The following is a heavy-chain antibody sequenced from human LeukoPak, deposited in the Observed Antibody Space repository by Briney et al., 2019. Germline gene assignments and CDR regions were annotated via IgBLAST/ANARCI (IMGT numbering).Heavy chain of an antibody. V-gene: IGHV3-23*01. CDR2: ISGSGGGT. J-gene: IGHJ4*02. CDR3: AKHNWNYDYFDY. D-gene: IGHD1-7*01. CDR1: GFTFSSYA. Sequence: GGSLRLSCAASGFTFSSYAMSWVRQAPGKGLEWVSAISGSGGGTYYADSVKGRFTISRDNSKNTLYLQMNSLRAEDTAVYYCAKHNWNYDYFDYWGQGTLVTVSS.